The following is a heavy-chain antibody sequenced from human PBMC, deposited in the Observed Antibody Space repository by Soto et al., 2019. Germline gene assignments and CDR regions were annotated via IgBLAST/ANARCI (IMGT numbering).Heavy chain of an antibody. CDR1: GGSFSGYY. CDR3: ARQAPHSSGWFWFDP. D-gene: IGHD6-19*01. V-gene: IGHV4-59*08. CDR2: IYYSGST. Sequence: SETLSLTCAVYGGSFSGYYWSWIRQPPGKGLEWIGYIYYSGSTSYNPSLRSRVTISVDTSKNQFSLKLSSVTAADTAVYYCARQAPHSSGWFWFDPWGQGTLVTVSS. J-gene: IGHJ5*02.